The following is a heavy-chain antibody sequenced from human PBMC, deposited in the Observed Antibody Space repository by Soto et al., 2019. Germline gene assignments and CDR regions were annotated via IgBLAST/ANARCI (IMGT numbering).Heavy chain of an antibody. Sequence: QVQLVQSGAEVKKPGASVKVSCKASGYTFTSYAMHWVRQAPGQRLEWMGWINAGNGNTKYSQKFQGRVTITRDTSASTAYMELSSLRSEDTAVYYCASGGDLLTGPPPGGYYYYIDVWGKGTTVTVSS. V-gene: IGHV1-3*01. CDR1: GYTFTSYA. CDR3: ASGGDLLTGPPPGGYYYYIDV. CDR2: INAGNGNT. D-gene: IGHD3-9*01. J-gene: IGHJ6*03.